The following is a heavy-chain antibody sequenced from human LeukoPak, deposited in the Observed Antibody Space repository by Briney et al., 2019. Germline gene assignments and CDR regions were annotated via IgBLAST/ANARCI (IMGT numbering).Heavy chain of an antibody. Sequence: GGSLRLSCAASEFTFSSYAMSWVRQAPGKGLEWVSGITSGGDAYYADSVKGRFTMSRDNSKSTLYLQMNSLRAEDTAVYYCAKNPFSDYNWYFDYWGQGTLVTVSS. CDR1: EFTFSSYA. V-gene: IGHV3-23*01. J-gene: IGHJ4*02. D-gene: IGHD5-12*01. CDR2: ITSGGDA. CDR3: AKNPFSDYNWYFDY.